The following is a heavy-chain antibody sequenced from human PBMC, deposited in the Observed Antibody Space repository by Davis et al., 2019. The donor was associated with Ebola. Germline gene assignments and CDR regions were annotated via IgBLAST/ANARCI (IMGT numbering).Heavy chain of an antibody. D-gene: IGHD4-17*01. CDR2: ISYDGSNK. Sequence: PGGSLRLSCAASGFTFSSYGMHWVRQAPGKGLEWVAVISYDGSNKYYADSVKGRFTISRDNSKNTLYLQMNSLRAEDTAVYYCAKPGVWTTMTTPYYFDSWGQGTLVTVSS. CDR3: AKPGVWTTMTTPYYFDS. V-gene: IGHV3-30*18. J-gene: IGHJ4*02. CDR1: GFTFSSYG.